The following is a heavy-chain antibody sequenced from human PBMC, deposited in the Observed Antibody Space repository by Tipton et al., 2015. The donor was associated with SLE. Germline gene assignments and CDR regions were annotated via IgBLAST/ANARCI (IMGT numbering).Heavy chain of an antibody. Sequence: QSGAEVKKTGASVKVSCKASGYTFTSYYMHWVRQAPGQGLEWMGIINPSGGSTSYAQKFQGRVTMTRDTSTSTVYMELSSLRSEDTAVYYCARGGSRDYYYDSSGYYLGDYWGQGTLVTVSS. D-gene: IGHD3-22*01. J-gene: IGHJ4*02. CDR2: INPSGGST. CDR1: GYTFTSYY. CDR3: ARGGSRDYYYDSSGYYLGDY. V-gene: IGHV1-46*01.